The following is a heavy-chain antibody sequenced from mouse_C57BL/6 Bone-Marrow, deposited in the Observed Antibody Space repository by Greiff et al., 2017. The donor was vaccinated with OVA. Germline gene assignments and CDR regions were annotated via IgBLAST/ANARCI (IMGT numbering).Heavy chain of an antibody. D-gene: IGHD1-1*01. CDR3: ARELITTVVANFDY. V-gene: IGHV5-6*02. Sequence: EVKLVESGGDLVKPGGSLKLSCAASGFTFSSYGMSWVRQTPDKRLEWVATISSGGSYTYSPASVKGRFTISRDNAKNTLYLQMSSLKSEDTAMYYGARELITTVVANFDYWGQGTTLTVSS. CDR2: ISSGGSYT. CDR1: GFTFSSYG. J-gene: IGHJ2*01.